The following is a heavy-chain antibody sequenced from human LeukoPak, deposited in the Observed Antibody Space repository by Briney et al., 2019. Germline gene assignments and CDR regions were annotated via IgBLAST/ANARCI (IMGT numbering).Heavy chain of an antibody. J-gene: IGHJ4*02. CDR2: ISSSSSYT. V-gene: IGHV3-11*06. CDR1: GFTFSDYY. Sequence: PGGSLRLSCAASGFTFSDYYMSWIRQAPGKGLEWVSYISSSSSYTNYADSVKGRFTISRDNAKNSLYLQMNSLRAEDTAVYYCASEGSGYDYSVAYWGQGTLVTVSS. CDR3: ASEGSGYDYSVAY. D-gene: IGHD5-12*01.